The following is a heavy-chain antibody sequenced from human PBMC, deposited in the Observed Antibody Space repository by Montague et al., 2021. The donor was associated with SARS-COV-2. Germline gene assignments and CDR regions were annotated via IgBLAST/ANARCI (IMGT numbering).Heavy chain of an antibody. D-gene: IGHD3-22*01. J-gene: IGHJ4*02. V-gene: IGHV4-34*01. CDR1: GGSFGDDH. CDR3: ARGHLSVSMIVVVFTSASYYFDY. Sequence: SETLSLTCAVYGGSFGDDHWSWIRQPPGKGLEWIGDIKQSGRTXXXPSXXXQVTISVDTSKNQFSLKLTSVTAADTAVYFCARGHLSVSMIVVVFTSASYYFDYWGQGAQVTVSS. CDR2: IKQSGRT.